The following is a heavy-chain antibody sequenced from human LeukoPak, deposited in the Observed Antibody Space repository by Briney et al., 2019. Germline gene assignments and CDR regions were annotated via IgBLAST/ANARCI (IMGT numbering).Heavy chain of an antibody. D-gene: IGHD6-19*01. V-gene: IGHV3-21*01. CDR2: ISSSSAYI. J-gene: IGHJ3*02. CDR3: AGLSVAGRGDAFDI. CDR1: GLTFSSYS. Sequence: GGSLGLSCAASGLTFSSYSVNWVSQAPGKGLEWVASISSSSAYIYYADSVKGRFTISRDNAKNSLYLQMTGLRAEDTAVYYCAGLSVAGRGDAFDIWGQGTMVTVSS.